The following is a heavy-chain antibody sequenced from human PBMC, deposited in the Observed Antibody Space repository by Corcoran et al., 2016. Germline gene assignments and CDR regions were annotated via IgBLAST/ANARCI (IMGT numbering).Heavy chain of an antibody. CDR3: ARGSIAARCNC. J-gene: IGHJ4*02. CDR1: GGSFSGYY. Sequence: QVQLQQWGARLLKPSETLSLTCAVYGGSFSGYYWTWIRQPPGKGLEWIGEVNLSGGTNYSPSLSSRVTISVDTSKNQLSLDLTSVTAADTAVYYCARGSIAARCNCWDQGTLVTVSS. CDR2: VNLSGGT. D-gene: IGHD6-13*01. V-gene: IGHV4-34*01.